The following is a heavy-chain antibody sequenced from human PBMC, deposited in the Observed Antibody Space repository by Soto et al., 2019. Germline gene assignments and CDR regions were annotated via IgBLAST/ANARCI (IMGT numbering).Heavy chain of an antibody. J-gene: IGHJ4*02. Sequence: PGRSLRLSCAASGFTFSSYCMHWVRQAPGKGLEWVAVIWYDGSNKYYAESVKGRFTISRDNSKNTLYLQMNSLRAEDTAVYYCARDSHVGSGWQLTADYWGKGT. CDR1: GFTFSSYC. V-gene: IGHV3-33*01. D-gene: IGHD6-19*01. CDR3: ARDSHVGSGWQLTADY. CDR2: IWYDGSNK.